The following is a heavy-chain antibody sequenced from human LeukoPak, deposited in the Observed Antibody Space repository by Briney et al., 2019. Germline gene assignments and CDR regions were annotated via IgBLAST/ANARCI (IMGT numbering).Heavy chain of an antibody. D-gene: IGHD1-26*01. CDR3: ARDRLRWGAPRASWFDP. Sequence: ASVKVSCKASGYTFTGYYMHWVRQAPGQGLEWMGWINPNSGGTNYAQKFQGWVTMTRDTSISTAYMELSRLRSDDTAVYYCARDRLRWGAPRASWFDPWGQGTLVTVSS. CDR1: GYTFTGYY. CDR2: INPNSGGT. J-gene: IGHJ5*02. V-gene: IGHV1-2*04.